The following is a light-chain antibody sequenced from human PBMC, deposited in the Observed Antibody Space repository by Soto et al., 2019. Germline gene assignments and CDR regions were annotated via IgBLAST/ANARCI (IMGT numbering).Light chain of an antibody. J-gene: IGKJ4*01. CDR2: KAS. CDR1: QTISSW. Sequence: IKLTQSPSSLSASVGDSVTITCRASQTISSWLAWYQQKPGKAPKLLISKASSLESGVPSRFSGSGSGTEFSLTISSLQSEDFAVYYCQRYDNWPLTFGGGTKVDIK. V-gene: IGKV1-5*03. CDR3: QRYDNWPLT.